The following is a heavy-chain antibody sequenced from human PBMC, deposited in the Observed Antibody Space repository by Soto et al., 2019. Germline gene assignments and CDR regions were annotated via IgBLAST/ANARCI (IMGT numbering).Heavy chain of an antibody. CDR2: IYYSRIT. Sequence: PSETLSLTCTVSGGSISSSNDYWDWIRQPPGKGLEWIGSIYYSRITYYNPSLKSRVTISVDTSKNQFSLKLSSVTAADTAVYYCARRSDWYLDYWGQGTLVTVS. CDR1: GGSISSSNDY. V-gene: IGHV4-39*01. J-gene: IGHJ4*02. CDR3: ARRSDWYLDY. D-gene: IGHD6-19*01.